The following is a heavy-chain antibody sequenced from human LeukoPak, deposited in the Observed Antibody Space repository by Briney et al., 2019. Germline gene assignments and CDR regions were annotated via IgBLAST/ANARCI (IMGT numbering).Heavy chain of an antibody. V-gene: IGHV3-23*01. D-gene: IGHD6-19*01. CDR1: GFTFSSYI. Sequence: GGSLRLSCAASGFTFSSYIVTWVRQSPGMGLEWVSLISGSGSNAYYANSVKGRFTISRDNSKNTLYLQVNSLRAEDTALYYCAKGGSSGWNCFDFWGQGTLVTVSS. CDR2: ISGSGSNA. CDR3: AKGGSSGWNCFDF. J-gene: IGHJ4*02.